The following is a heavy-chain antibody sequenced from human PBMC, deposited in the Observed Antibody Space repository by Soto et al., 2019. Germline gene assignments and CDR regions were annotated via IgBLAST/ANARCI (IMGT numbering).Heavy chain of an antibody. D-gene: IGHD6-13*01. J-gene: IGHJ4*02. Sequence: PGGSLRLSCAASGFTFSSYAMSWVRQAPGKGLEWVSAISDSGGSTYYADSVKGRFTISRDNSKNTLYLQMNSLRAEDTAVYYCAKVPYPASWYYFGYWGQGTLVTVSS. CDR3: AKVPYPASWYYFGY. V-gene: IGHV3-23*01. CDR2: ISDSGGST. CDR1: GFTFSSYA.